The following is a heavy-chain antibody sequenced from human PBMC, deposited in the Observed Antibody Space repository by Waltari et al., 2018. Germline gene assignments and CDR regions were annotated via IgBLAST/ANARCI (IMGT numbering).Heavy chain of an antibody. CDR3: ARVSGSYWYYYYYGMDV. J-gene: IGHJ6*02. Sequence: EVQLVESGGGLVQPGGSLRLSCAATGFTFSSYWMHWVRQAPGKGLVWVSRIISDGRSTSYADSVKGRFTISRDNAKNTLYLQMNSLRAEDTAVYYCARVSGSYWYYYYYGMDVWGQGTTVTVSS. CDR1: GFTFSSYW. V-gene: IGHV3-74*01. CDR2: IISDGRST. D-gene: IGHD1-26*01.